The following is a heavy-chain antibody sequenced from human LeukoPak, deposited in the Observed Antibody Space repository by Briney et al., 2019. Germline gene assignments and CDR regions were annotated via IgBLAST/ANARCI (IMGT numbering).Heavy chain of an antibody. CDR1: GFTFSSYG. V-gene: IGHV3-30*03. Sequence: GGSLRLSCAASGFTFSSYGMHWVRQAPGKGLEWVAIISYDGSNKYYADSVKGRFTISRDNSKNTLYLQMNSLRAEDTAVYYCARDPRGPTGYDHSGRDSFDYWGQGTLVTVSS. CDR3: ARDPRGPTGYDHSGRDSFDY. J-gene: IGHJ4*02. D-gene: IGHD3-22*01. CDR2: ISYDGSNK.